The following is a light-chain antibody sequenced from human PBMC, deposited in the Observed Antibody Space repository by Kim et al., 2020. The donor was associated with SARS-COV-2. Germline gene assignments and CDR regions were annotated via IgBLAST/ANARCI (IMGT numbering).Light chain of an antibody. V-gene: IGKV1-27*01. CDR3: QKYNSGPWT. CDR1: QGISNY. Sequence: ASVGDRVTITCRASQGISNYLAWYQQKPGKVPKLLIYAASTLQSGVPSRFSGSGSGTDFTLTISSLQAEDVATYYCQKYNSGPWTFGQGTKVDIK. CDR2: AAS. J-gene: IGKJ1*01.